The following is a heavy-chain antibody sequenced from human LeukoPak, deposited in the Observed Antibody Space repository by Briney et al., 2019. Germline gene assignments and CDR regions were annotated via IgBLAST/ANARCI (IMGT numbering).Heavy chain of an antibody. Sequence: GGSLRLSCAASGFTFNNYAMSWVCQAPGKGLEWVSGISGSGGSTYYADSVKGRFTISRDNSKNTLYLQMNSLRAEDTAVYYCAKNKDLWSSSDFDYWGQGTLVTVSS. V-gene: IGHV3-23*01. CDR1: GFTFNNYA. D-gene: IGHD3-10*01. CDR3: AKNKDLWSSSDFDY. J-gene: IGHJ4*02. CDR2: ISGSGGST.